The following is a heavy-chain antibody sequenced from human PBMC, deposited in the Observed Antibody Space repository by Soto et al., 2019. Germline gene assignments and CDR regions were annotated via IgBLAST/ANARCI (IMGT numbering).Heavy chain of an antibody. CDR2: INPDTGNT. D-gene: IGHD3-22*01. CDR3: ARGGFGDAFDI. V-gene: IGHV1-18*04. Sequence: QVQLVQSGAELKKPGASVTISCKASGYSFTNHGINWVRQAPGQGLEWMGWINPDTGNTNYLQRLQGTVTMTTDTSTSTVYMELRSLRSDDTAIYYCARGGFGDAFDIWGQGTLVTVSS. CDR1: GYSFTNHG. J-gene: IGHJ3*02.